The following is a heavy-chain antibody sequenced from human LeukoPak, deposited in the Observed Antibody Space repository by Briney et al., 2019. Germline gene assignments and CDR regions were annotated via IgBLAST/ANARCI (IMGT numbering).Heavy chain of an antibody. CDR3: AKDLGGYYFDY. CDR2: ISYDGSNK. D-gene: IGHD3-16*01. Sequence: GGSLRLSCAASGFTFSSYGMHWVRQAPGKGLGWVAVISYDGSNKYYADSVKGRFTISRDNSKNTLYLQMNSLRAEDTAVYYCAKDLGGYYFDYWGQGTLVTVSS. J-gene: IGHJ4*02. CDR1: GFTFSSYG. V-gene: IGHV3-30*18.